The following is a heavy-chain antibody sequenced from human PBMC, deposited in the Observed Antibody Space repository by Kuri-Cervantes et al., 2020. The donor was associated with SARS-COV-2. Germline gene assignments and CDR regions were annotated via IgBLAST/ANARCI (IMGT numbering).Heavy chain of an antibody. V-gene: IGHV4-34*01. J-gene: IGHJ5*02. Sequence: SETLSLTCAVYGGSFSGYYWSWIRQPPGKGLEWIGEINHSGSTNYNPSLKSRVTISVDTSKNQSSLKLSSVTAADTAVYYCARGSGIAARPSTYNWFDPWGQGTLVTVSS. D-gene: IGHD6-6*01. CDR2: INHSGST. CDR1: GGSFSGYY. CDR3: ARGSGIAARPSTYNWFDP.